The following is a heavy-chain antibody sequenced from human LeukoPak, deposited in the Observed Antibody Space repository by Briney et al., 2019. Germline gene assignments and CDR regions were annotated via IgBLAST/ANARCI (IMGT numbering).Heavy chain of an antibody. CDR1: GGSISSYY. Sequence: SETLSLTCTVSGGSISSYYWSWIRQPPGKGLEWIGYIYYSGGTNYNPSLKSRVTISVDTSKNQFSLKLSSVTAADTAVYYCARHQNRYGSGSYTLYYYYGMGVWGQGTTVTVSS. V-gene: IGHV4-59*08. CDR3: ARHQNRYGSGSYTLYYYYGMGV. D-gene: IGHD3-10*01. J-gene: IGHJ6*02. CDR2: IYYSGGT.